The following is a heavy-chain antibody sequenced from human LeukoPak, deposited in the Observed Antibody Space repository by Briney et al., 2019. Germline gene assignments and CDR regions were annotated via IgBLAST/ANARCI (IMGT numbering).Heavy chain of an antibody. D-gene: IGHD3-22*01. CDR1: GFTFSSYS. CDR2: ISSSSSYI. V-gene: IGHV3-21*01. Sequence: GGSLRLSCAASGFTFSSYSMNWVRQAPGKGLEWVSSISSSSSYIYYADSVKGRFTISRDNAKNSLYLQMNSLRAEDTAVYCCARDGRPYYYDSSGYYPYYFDYWGQGTLVTVSS. CDR3: ARDGRPYYYDSSGYYPYYFDY. J-gene: IGHJ4*02.